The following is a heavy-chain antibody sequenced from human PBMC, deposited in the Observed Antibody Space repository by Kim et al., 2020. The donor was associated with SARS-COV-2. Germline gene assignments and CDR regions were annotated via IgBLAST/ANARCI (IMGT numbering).Heavy chain of an antibody. Sequence: GRFTIARDNSKNTLYLQMNSLRAEDTAVYYCARDLDILTGPYYYYGMDVWGQGTTVTVSS. CDR3: ARDLDILTGPYYYYGMDV. J-gene: IGHJ6*02. D-gene: IGHD3-9*01. V-gene: IGHV3-30*01.